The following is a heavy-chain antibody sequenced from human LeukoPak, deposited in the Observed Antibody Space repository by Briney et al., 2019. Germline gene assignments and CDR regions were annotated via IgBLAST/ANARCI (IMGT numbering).Heavy chain of an antibody. CDR3: AKVEWGSSSPIFDAFDI. D-gene: IGHD6-6*01. V-gene: IGHV3-23*01. CDR2: ISYSGSGT. Sequence: GGSLRLSCAASGFTFSSSAMAWVRHAPGKGLEWVSTISYSGSGTYYADSVKGRFTISRDNSENTVYLQMNSLRAEDTAVYYCAKVEWGSSSPIFDAFDIWGQGTMVTVSS. CDR1: GFTFSSSA. J-gene: IGHJ3*02.